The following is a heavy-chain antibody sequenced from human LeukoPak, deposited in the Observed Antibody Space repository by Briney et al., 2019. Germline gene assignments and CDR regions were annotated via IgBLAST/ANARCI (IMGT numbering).Heavy chain of an antibody. J-gene: IGHJ2*01. CDR1: GYTFTSYA. Sequence: SVKVSCKASGYTFTSYAISWVRQAPGQGLEWMGRIIPILGIANYAQKFQGRVTITADKSTSTAYMELSSLRSEDTAVYYCARSGDVYYYDSSGLWYFDLWGRGTLVTVSS. CDR2: IIPILGIA. D-gene: IGHD3-22*01. V-gene: IGHV1-69*04. CDR3: ARSGDVYYYDSSGLWYFDL.